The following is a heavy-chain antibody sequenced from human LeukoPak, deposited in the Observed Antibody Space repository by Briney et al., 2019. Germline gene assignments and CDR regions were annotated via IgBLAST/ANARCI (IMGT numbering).Heavy chain of an antibody. V-gene: IGHV4-61*08. CDR1: GGSISSGGYY. CDR2: IYYSGST. Sequence: SETLSLTCTVSGGSISSGGYYWSWIRQPPGKGLEWIGYIYYSGSTNYNPSLKSRVTISVDTSKNQFSLKLSSVTAADTAVYYCARSSSSWSNYYFDYWGQGTLVTVSS. D-gene: IGHD6-13*01. CDR3: ARSSSSWSNYYFDY. J-gene: IGHJ4*02.